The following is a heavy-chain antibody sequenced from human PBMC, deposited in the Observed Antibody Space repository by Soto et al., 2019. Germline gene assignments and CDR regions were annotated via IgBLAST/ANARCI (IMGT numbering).Heavy chain of an antibody. CDR3: GRLGYCAGGVCRPLRREFNAGDS. J-gene: IGHJ4*02. CDR1: GVSISDTRSY. CDR2: IYYSGRT. D-gene: IGHD2-8*02. V-gene: IGHV4-39*01. Sequence: QLQLQESGPGLVKPSETLSLTCTVSGVSISDTRSYWGWVRQPPGRGLEWVGDIYYSGRTSYTTARQSGVTISVETSEHQIALKLTPVTATDTAVYFCGRLGYCAGGVCRPLRREFNAGDSWGQGILVSVSS.